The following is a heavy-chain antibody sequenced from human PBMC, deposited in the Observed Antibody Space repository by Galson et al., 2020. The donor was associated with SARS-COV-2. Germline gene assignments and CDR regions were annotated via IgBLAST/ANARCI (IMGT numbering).Heavy chain of an antibody. J-gene: IGHJ4*02. Sequence: ASVKVSCKASGYTFTSYGLSWVRQAPGQGLQWMGWISAYNGNTNYAQKLQGRVTMTTDTSTSTAYMELRSLRSDDTAVYYCARARGDLWFGEFGYWGQGTLVTVSS. CDR3: ARARGDLWFGEFGY. V-gene: IGHV1-18*01. CDR1: GYTFTSYG. D-gene: IGHD3-10*01. CDR2: ISAYNGNT.